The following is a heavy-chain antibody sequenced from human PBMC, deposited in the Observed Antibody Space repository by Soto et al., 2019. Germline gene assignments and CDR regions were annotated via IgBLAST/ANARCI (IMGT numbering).Heavy chain of an antibody. V-gene: IGHV3-11*01. D-gene: IGHD4-17*01. CDR1: GFTFIDYY. CDR2: ISSTGKNI. Sequence: QVRLVESGGDLVKPGESLRLSCVASGFTFIDYYMNWVRQAPGKGLEWVSYISSTGKNIYYSDSVKGRFIVSRDNAKNSLFLQMNSLTVGDTAIYYCGRSHGAGSYWGRGTRVTVSS. CDR3: GRSHGAGSY. J-gene: IGHJ4*02.